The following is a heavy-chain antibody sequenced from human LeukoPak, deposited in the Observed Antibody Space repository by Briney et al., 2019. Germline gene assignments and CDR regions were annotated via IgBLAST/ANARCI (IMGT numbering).Heavy chain of an antibody. CDR2: IYYSGST. Sequence: PSETLSLTCTVSGGSISSYYWSWIRQPPGKGLEWIGYIYYSGSTNYNPSLKSRVTISVDTSKNQFSLKLSSVTAADTAVYYCARSTYYYGSGSYWGNWFDPWGQGTLVTVSS. J-gene: IGHJ5*02. V-gene: IGHV4-59*01. CDR1: GGSISSYY. D-gene: IGHD3-10*01. CDR3: ARSTYYYGSGSYWGNWFDP.